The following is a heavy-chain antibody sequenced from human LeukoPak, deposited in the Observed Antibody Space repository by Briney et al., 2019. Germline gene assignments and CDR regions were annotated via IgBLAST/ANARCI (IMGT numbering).Heavy chain of an antibody. CDR3: ARGEVVVVPAVTYYFDY. V-gene: IGHV3-33*01. CDR2: IWYDGSNK. J-gene: IGHJ4*02. D-gene: IGHD2-2*01. CDR1: GFTFSSYG. Sequence: GRSLRPSCAASGFTFSSYGMHWVRQAPGKGLEWVAVIWYDGSNKYYADSVKGRFTISRDNSKNTLYLQMNSLRAEDTAVYYCARGEVVVVPAVTYYFDYWGQGTLVTVSS.